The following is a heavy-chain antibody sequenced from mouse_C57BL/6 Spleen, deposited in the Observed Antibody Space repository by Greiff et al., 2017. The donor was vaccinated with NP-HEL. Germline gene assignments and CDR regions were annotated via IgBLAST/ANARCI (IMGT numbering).Heavy chain of an antibody. CDR3: AKNYYGSSADAMDY. D-gene: IGHD1-1*01. Sequence: EVHLVESGGGLVKPGGSLKLSCAASGFTFSDYGMHWVRQAPEKGLEWVAYISSGSSTIYYADTVKGRFTISRDNAKNTLFLQMTSLRSEDTAMYYCAKNYYGSSADAMDYWGQGTSVTVSS. CDR2: ISSGSSTI. CDR1: GFTFSDYG. J-gene: IGHJ4*01. V-gene: IGHV5-17*01.